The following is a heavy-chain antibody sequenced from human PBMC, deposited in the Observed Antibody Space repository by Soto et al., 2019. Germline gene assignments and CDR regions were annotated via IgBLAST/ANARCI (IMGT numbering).Heavy chain of an antibody. Sequence: SETLSLTCTVSGGSISSYYWSWIRQPAGKGLEWIGRIYTSGSTNYNPSLKSRVTMSVDTSKNQFSLKLSSVTAADTAVYYCARTRYNWNWDYYGMDVWGQGTTVTVSS. V-gene: IGHV4-4*07. CDR1: GGSISSYY. CDR3: ARTRYNWNWDYYGMDV. J-gene: IGHJ6*02. D-gene: IGHD1-7*01. CDR2: IYTSGST.